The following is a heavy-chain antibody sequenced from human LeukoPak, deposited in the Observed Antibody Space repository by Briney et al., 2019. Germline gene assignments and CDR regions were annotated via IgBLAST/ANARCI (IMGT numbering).Heavy chain of an antibody. J-gene: IGHJ6*02. CDR1: SYTFTSYG. Sequence: GASVKVSCKASSYTFTSYGISWVRQAPGQGLEWMGWISAYNGNTNYAQKLQGRVIMTTDTSTSTAYMELRSLRSDDTAVYYCARDLLGYCSSTSCFYYYGMDVWGQGTTVTVSS. D-gene: IGHD2-2*01. V-gene: IGHV1-18*01. CDR3: ARDLLGYCSSTSCFYYYGMDV. CDR2: ISAYNGNT.